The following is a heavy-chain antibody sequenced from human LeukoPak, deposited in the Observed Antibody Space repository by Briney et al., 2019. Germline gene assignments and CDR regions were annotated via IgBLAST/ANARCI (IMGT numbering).Heavy chain of an antibody. CDR3: TRGRLNAAGWYFDL. V-gene: IGHV3-53*01. D-gene: IGHD3-16*01. Sequence: PGGSLRLSCAASGFTITDNYMTWVRQAPTEGLQWVSGTFAGGVPSYAASVKDRFIISKDNSKNTLYLQMNNLRADDTAVYYCTRGRLNAAGWYFDLWGRGALVTVSS. J-gene: IGHJ2*01. CDR1: GFTITDNY. CDR2: TFAGGVP.